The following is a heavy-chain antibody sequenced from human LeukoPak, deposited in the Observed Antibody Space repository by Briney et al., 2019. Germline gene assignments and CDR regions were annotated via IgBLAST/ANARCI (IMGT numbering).Heavy chain of an antibody. V-gene: IGHV4-59*11. CDR2: IYYSGVT. D-gene: IGHD6-6*01. Sequence: SETLSLTCTVSGDSITGHDWGWIRQPPGKGLEWIGYIYYSGVTKYNPSLKSRVTISVDTSKNQFSLKLSSVAAADTAVYYCARGADSSSSGIDYWGQGTLVTVSS. J-gene: IGHJ4*02. CDR3: ARGADSSSSGIDY. CDR1: GDSITGHD.